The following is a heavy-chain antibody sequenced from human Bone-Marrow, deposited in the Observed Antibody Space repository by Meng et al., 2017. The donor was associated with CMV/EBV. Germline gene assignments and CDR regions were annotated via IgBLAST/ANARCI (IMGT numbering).Heavy chain of an antibody. J-gene: IGHJ5*02. V-gene: IGHV3-21*01. CDR1: GFTFSSYS. CDR2: ISSSSSYI. D-gene: IGHD5-24*01. CDR3: ARGVEMATITFPIGSLNWFDP. Sequence: GGSLRLSCAASGFTFSSYSMNWVRQAPGKGLEWVSSISSSSSYIYYADSVKGRFTISRDNAKNSLSLQMNSLRAEDTAVYYCARGVEMATITFPIGSLNWFDPWGQGTLVTVSS.